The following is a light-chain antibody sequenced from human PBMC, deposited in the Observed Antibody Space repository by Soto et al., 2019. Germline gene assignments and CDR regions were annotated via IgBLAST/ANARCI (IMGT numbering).Light chain of an antibody. CDR1: QSVSRY. V-gene: IGKV3-11*01. J-gene: IGKJ2*01. Sequence: EIVLTQSPATLSLSPGERATLSCRASQSVSRYLAWYQQKPGQAPRRLIYDASNRATGIPARFSGSGSGTDFTLTISSLAPEDFAVYYCQQRSIWPPATFGQGTKLEIK. CDR2: DAS. CDR3: QQRSIWPPAT.